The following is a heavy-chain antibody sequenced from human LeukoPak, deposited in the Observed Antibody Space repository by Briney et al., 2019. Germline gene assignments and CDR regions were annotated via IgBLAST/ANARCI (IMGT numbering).Heavy chain of an antibody. CDR1: GFTFRSYW. D-gene: IGHD2-21*02. CDR3: AKDFVVVPGNVNYFDY. J-gene: IGHJ4*02. CDR2: INSDGSST. V-gene: IGHV3-74*01. Sequence: GGSLRLSCAASGFTFRSYWMHWVRQAPGKGLVWVSRINSDGSSTSYADSVKGRFTVSRDNSKNTLYVQMKSLRAEDTAVYYCAKDFVVVPGNVNYFDYWGQGTLVTVSS.